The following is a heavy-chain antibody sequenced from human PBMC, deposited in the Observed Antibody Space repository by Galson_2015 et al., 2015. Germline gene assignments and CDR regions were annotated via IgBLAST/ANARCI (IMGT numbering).Heavy chain of an antibody. V-gene: IGHV3-21*01. CDR1: GFTFSSYG. CDR3: ARDSSAITMIVVVTVYYFDY. CDR2: ISSSSSYI. Sequence: SLRLSCAASGFTFSSYGMHWVRQAPGKGLEWVSSISSSSSYIYYADSVKGRFTISRDNAKNSLYLQMNSLRAEDTAVYYCARDSSAITMIVVVTVYYFDYWGQGTLVTVSS. J-gene: IGHJ4*02. D-gene: IGHD3-22*01.